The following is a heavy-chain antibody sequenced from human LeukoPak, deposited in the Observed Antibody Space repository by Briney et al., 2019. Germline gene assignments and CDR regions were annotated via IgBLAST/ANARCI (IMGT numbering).Heavy chain of an antibody. J-gene: IGHJ4*02. CDR3: ARGTSGSGSYTVLLDY. Sequence: GGSLRLSCAASGFTFSSYGMHWVRQAPGKGLEWVAVIWYVGSNKYYADSVKGRFTISRDNSKNTLYLQMNSLRAEDTAVYYCARGTSGSGSYTVLLDYWGQGTLVTVSS. D-gene: IGHD3-10*01. V-gene: IGHV3-33*01. CDR1: GFTFSSYG. CDR2: IWYVGSNK.